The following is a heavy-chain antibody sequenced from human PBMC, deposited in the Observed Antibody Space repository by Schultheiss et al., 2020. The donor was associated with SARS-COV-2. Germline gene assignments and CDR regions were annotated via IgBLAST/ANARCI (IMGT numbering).Heavy chain of an antibody. D-gene: IGHD2-15*01. J-gene: IGHJ4*02. CDR2: IYPGDSNI. V-gene: IGHV5-51*01. CDR1: GYRFTNNW. Sequence: GESLKISCKGSGYRFTNNWIGWVRQMSGKGLEWMGIIYPGDSNIRYRPSFQGQVTISADKSISTAYLQWSSLGASDTAMYYCARLSEYCSGGSCYSDVPDYWGQGTLVTVSS. CDR3: ARLSEYCSGGSCYSDVPDY.